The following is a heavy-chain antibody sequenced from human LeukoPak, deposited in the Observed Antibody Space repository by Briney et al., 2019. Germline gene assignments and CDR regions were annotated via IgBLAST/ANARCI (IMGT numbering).Heavy chain of an antibody. J-gene: IGHJ4*02. Sequence: GGSLRLSCAASGFKFSSYSMKWVRQAPGKGLEWVGRMKSKTDGGTTDYAAPVKGRFTISRDDSKNTLYLQRNSLKTEDTAVYYCTTSHPYCSGGSCYSHWGQGTLVTVSS. CDR2: MKSKTDGGTT. D-gene: IGHD2-15*01. CDR3: TTSHPYCSGGSCYSH. CDR1: GFKFSSYS. V-gene: IGHV3-15*01.